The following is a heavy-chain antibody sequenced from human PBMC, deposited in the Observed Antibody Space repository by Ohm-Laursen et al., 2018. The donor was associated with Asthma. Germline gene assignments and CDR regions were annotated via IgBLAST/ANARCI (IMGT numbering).Heavy chain of an antibody. CDR2: INSDGSST. CDR3: ARAARYYDFWSGNYFDY. CDR1: GYTFSRYS. Sequence: SLRLSCTASGYTFSRYSIHWVRQAPGKGLVWVSRINSDGSSTSYADSVKGRFTISRDNAKNTLYLQMNSLRAEDTAVYYCARAARYYDFWSGNYFDYWGQGTLVTVSS. J-gene: IGHJ4*02. V-gene: IGHV3-74*01. D-gene: IGHD3-3*01.